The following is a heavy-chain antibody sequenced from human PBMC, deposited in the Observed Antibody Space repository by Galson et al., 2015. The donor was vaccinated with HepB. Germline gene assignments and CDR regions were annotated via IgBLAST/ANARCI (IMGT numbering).Heavy chain of an antibody. CDR3: ARDKGVAARPMKRLKYYYYGMDV. V-gene: IGHV3-21*01. J-gene: IGHJ6*02. CDR1: GFTFSSYS. CDR2: ISSSSSYI. Sequence: SLRLSCAASGFTFSSYSMNWVRQAPGKGLEWVSSISSSSSYIYYADSVKGRFTISRDNAKNSLYLQMNSLRAEDTAVYYCARDKGVAARPMKRLKYYYYGMDVWGQGTTVTVSS. D-gene: IGHD6-6*01.